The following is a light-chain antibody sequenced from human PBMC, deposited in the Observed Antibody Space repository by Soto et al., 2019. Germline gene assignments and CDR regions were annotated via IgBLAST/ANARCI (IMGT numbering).Light chain of an antibody. V-gene: IGLV1-44*01. Sequence: QSVVTQPPSASGTPGQRVTISCSGSSSNIGSNTVNWYQQLPGTAHKLLIYSNNQRPSGVPDRFSGSKSGTSASLAISGLQSEDEADYYCAAWDDSLNGVVFGGGTKLTVL. CDR3: AAWDDSLNGVV. J-gene: IGLJ2*01. CDR2: SNN. CDR1: SSNIGSNT.